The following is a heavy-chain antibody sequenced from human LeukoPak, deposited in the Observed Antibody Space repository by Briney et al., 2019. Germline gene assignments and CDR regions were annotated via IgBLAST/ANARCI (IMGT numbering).Heavy chain of an antibody. Sequence: GGSLRLSCAASGFTFSSYSMNWVRPAPGKGLEWVSSISSSSSYIYYADSVKGRFTISRDNAKNSLYLQMNSLRAEDTAVYYCARIPSSGWYQAHDAFDIWGQGTMVTVSS. CDR1: GFTFSSYS. V-gene: IGHV3-21*01. CDR2: ISSSSSYI. D-gene: IGHD6-19*01. J-gene: IGHJ3*02. CDR3: ARIPSSGWYQAHDAFDI.